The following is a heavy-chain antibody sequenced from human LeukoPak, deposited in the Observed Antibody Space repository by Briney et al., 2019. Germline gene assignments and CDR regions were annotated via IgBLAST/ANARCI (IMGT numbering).Heavy chain of an antibody. V-gene: IGHV3-30*14. CDR3: ARDWDSDRGSYGDY. J-gene: IGHJ4*02. Sequence: PGGSLRLSCAASGFTFSSYAMHWVRQAPGKGLEWVAVISYDGSNKYYADSVKGRFTISRDNSKNTMYLQMNSLRAEDTAVYYCARDWDSDRGSYGDYWGQGTLVTVSS. CDR2: ISYDGSNK. CDR1: GFTFSSYA. D-gene: IGHD1-26*01.